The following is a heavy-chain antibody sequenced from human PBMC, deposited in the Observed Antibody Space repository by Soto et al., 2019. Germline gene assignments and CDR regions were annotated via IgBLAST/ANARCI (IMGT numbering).Heavy chain of an antibody. CDR3: ARDPSRYDFWSGYYTGGYYMDV. J-gene: IGHJ6*03. D-gene: IGHD3-3*01. CDR1: GFTVSSNY. CDR2: IYSGGST. Sequence: GGSLRLSCAASGFTVSSNYMSWVRQAPGKGLEWVSVIYSGGSTYYADSVKGRFTISRDNSKNTLYLQMNSLRPEDTAVYYCARDPSRYDFWSGYYTGGYYMDVWGKGTTVTVSS. V-gene: IGHV3-66*01.